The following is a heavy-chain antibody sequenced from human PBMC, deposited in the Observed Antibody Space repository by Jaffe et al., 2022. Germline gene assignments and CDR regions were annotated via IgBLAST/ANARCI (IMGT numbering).Heavy chain of an antibody. CDR3: AHRGRLLWFRELSSPYYFDY. V-gene: IGHV2-5*01. CDR1: GFSLSTSGVG. D-gene: IGHD3-10*01. J-gene: IGHJ4*02. Sequence: QITLKESGPTLVKPTQTLTLTCTFSGFSLSTSGVGVGWIRQPPGKALEWLALIYWNDDKRYSPSLKSRLTITKDTSKNQVVLTMTNMDPVDTATYYCAHRGRLLWFRELSSPYYFDYWGQGTLVTVSS. CDR2: IYWNDDK.